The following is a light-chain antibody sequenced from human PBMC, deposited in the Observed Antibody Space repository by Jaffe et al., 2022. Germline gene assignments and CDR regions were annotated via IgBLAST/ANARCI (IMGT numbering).Light chain of an antibody. J-gene: IGKJ1*01. V-gene: IGKV1-5*03. CDR2: KAS. Sequence: DIQMTQSPSTLSASVGDRVIITCRASQSISSWLAWYQQKPGKAPKLLIYKASSLESGVPSRFSGSGSGTEFTLTISSLQPDDFATYYCQQYNSPSPWTFGQGTKVEIK. CDR1: QSISSW. CDR3: QQYNSPSPWT.